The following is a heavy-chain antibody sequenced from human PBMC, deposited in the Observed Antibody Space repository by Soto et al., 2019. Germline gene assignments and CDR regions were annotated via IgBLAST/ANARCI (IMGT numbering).Heavy chain of an antibody. CDR3: AKAHYYVSGAFFVDS. Sequence: GGSLRLSCAASGFTYSTYGMHWVRQAPGKGLEWVAVISKDGSKVYYGESVKGRFTISRDNSRNTLYLEMHSLRVEDTAVFYCAKAHYYVSGAFFVDSWGQGT. D-gene: IGHD3-10*01. CDR1: GFTYSTYG. J-gene: IGHJ5*01. V-gene: IGHV3-30*18. CDR2: ISKDGSKV.